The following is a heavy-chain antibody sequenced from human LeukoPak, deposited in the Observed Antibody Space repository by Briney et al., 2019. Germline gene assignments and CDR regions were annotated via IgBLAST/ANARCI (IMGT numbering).Heavy chain of an antibody. D-gene: IGHD2-15*01. CDR2: ISNSGST. Sequence: SEPLSLTCTVSGGSISSHYWTWIRKSPVKGLEWIGDISNSGSTSYNPSLKSRVTISIDTSKNQFSLKLSSVTAADTAVYYCGRDALVGYFSYYYMDVWGKGTTVTVSS. CDR1: GGSISSHY. V-gene: IGHV4-59*11. J-gene: IGHJ6*03. CDR3: GRDALVGYFSYYYMDV.